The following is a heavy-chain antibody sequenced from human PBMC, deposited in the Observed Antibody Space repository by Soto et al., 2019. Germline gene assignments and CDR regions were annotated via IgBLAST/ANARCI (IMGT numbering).Heavy chain of an antibody. CDR1: GYSFSAYY. CDR2: INPNSGGT. D-gene: IGHD4-17*01. Sequence: ASVKVSCKASGYSFSAYYIHWMRQAPGQGLEWMGWINPNSGGTKFAQKFQGWVTMTRDTSISTAYMELSRLKSDDTAVYFCARESGGTTATLDYYYFYMDFWGKGTTVTVSS. CDR3: ARESGGTTATLDYYYFYMDF. J-gene: IGHJ6*03. V-gene: IGHV1-2*04.